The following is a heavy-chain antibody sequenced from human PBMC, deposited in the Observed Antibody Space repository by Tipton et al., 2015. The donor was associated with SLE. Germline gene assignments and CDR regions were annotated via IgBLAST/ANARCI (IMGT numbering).Heavy chain of an antibody. CDR1: GGSISSSSYY. D-gene: IGHD6-19*01. V-gene: IGHV4-39*07. Sequence: GLVKPSETLSLTCTVSGGSISSSSYYWGWIRQPPGKGLEWIGSIYYSGSTYYNPSLKSRVTISVDTSKNQFSLKLSSVTATDTAVYYCARPGIAVAGPGWFDPWGQGTLVTVSS. J-gene: IGHJ5*02. CDR3: ARPGIAVAGPGWFDP. CDR2: IYYSGST.